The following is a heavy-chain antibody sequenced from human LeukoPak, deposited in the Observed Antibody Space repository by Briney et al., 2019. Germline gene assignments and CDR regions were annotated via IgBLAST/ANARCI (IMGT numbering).Heavy chain of an antibody. J-gene: IGHJ4*02. V-gene: IGHV3-23*01. CDR1: GFTLSSSS. Sequence: TGGSLRLSCVASGFTLSSSSMAWVRQAPGGRPDWVSDISSDSSDTYYADSVKGRFSISRDDSKNTLYLQMYSLRTEDTATYYCAKRLNHNYFEYWGRGTLVTVSS. D-gene: IGHD6-19*01. CDR2: ISSDSSDT. CDR3: AKRLNHNYFEY.